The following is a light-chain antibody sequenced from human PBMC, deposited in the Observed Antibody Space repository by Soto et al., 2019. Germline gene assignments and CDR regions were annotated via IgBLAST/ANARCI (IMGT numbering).Light chain of an antibody. J-gene: IGKJ4*01. CDR1: QSVNNN. Sequence: EIVMTQSPATLSVSPGERDTLSCRASQSVNNNLPWYQQKPGQAPRLLIYGASARATVIPARFSGSGSGTEFTLTISRLKSEDFAVYYCQQYNNWPVTFGGGTKVEIK. CDR3: QQYNNWPVT. CDR2: GAS. V-gene: IGKV3D-15*01.